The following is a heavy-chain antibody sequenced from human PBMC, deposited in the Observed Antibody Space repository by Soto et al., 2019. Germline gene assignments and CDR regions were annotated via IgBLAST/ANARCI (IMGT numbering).Heavy chain of an antibody. Sequence: QVQLVQSGAEVKKPGSSVKVSCKASGGTFSSYAISWVRQAPGQGLEWMGGIIPIFGTANYAQKLQGRVTITADESTSTAYMELSSLRSEDTAVYYCARRGSTEDGSSWYYFDYWGQGTLVTVSS. J-gene: IGHJ4*02. CDR2: IIPIFGTA. D-gene: IGHD6-13*01. V-gene: IGHV1-69*01. CDR1: GGTFSSYA. CDR3: ARRGSTEDGSSWYYFDY.